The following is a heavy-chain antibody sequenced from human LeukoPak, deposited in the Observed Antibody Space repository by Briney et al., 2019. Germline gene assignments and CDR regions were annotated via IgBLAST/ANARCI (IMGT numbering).Heavy chain of an antibody. J-gene: IGHJ6*02. CDR1: GGSFSGYY. CDR2: INHSGST. CDR3: ARGYCSGGSCYSPYYYYGVDV. D-gene: IGHD2-15*01. Sequence: PSETLSLTCAVYGGSFSGYYWSWIRQPPGKGLEWIGEINHSGSTNYNPSLKSRVTISVDTSKNQFSLKLSSVTAADTAVYYCARGYCSGGSCYSPYYYYGVDVWGQGTTVTVSS. V-gene: IGHV4-34*01.